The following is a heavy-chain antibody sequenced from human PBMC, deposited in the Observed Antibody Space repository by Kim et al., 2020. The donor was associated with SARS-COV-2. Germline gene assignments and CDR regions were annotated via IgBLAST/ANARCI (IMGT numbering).Heavy chain of an antibody. J-gene: IGHJ3*02. CDR1: GFTLSIYI. CDR2: ISGSGTIT. Sequence: GGSLRLSCATSGFTLSIYIMTWVRQSPGKGLEWVSHISGSGTITKHADSVRGRFTISRDNAKNSLFLQMNGLRAEDTAVYYCVRENHWAFDIWGQGTVVTVSS. CDR3: VRENHWAFDI. V-gene: IGHV3-48*03.